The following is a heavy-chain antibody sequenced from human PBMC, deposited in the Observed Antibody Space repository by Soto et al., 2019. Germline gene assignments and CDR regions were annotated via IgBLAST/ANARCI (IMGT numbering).Heavy chain of an antibody. CDR2: IYYSGST. Sequence: PWETLSLTCTVSGGSISSSSYYWGWIRQPPGKGLEWIGSIYYSGSTYYNPSLKSRVTISVDTSKNQFSLKLSSVTAADTAVYYCARLAIFGVVNGAWFDPWGQGTLVTVSS. CDR3: ARLAIFGVVNGAWFDP. D-gene: IGHD3-3*01. V-gene: IGHV4-39*01. CDR1: GGSISSSSYY. J-gene: IGHJ5*02.